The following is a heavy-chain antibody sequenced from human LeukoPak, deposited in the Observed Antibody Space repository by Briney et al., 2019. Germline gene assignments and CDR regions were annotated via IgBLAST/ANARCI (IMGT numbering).Heavy chain of an antibody. V-gene: IGHV3-7*03. J-gene: IGHJ4*02. CDR3: TCAEGFGKLSFSFDY. CDR2: IKQDGSQI. D-gene: IGHD3-10*01. Sequence: GGSLRLSCMISGFTFSRYWMSWIRQAPGKGLEWVANIKQDGSQIYYVGSVRGRFTISRDNAKKLVHLQMDALRAEDTAIYYCTCAEGFGKLSFSFDYWDQGIQVTVSS. CDR1: GFTFSRYW.